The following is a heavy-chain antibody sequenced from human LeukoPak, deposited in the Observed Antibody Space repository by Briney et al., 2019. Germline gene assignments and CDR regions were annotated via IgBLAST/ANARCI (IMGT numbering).Heavy chain of an antibody. J-gene: IGHJ4*02. V-gene: IGHV3-30*04. CDR1: GFTFSSYA. D-gene: IGHD6-19*01. Sequence: GRSLRLSCAASGFTFSSYAMHWVRQAPGKGLEWVALISYDGSTRDHVDSEKGRFTTSRDNSINTLYLQMDSLRPEDTAVYYCARAPYSSGWYYFDYWGQGTLVTVSS. CDR3: ARAPYSSGWYYFDY. CDR2: ISYDGSTR.